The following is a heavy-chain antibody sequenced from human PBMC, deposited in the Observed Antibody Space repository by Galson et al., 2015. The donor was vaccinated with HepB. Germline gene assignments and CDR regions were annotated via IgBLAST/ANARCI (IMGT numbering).Heavy chain of an antibody. CDR2: IRSKATNYAA. CDR1: GLTFSGSA. D-gene: IGHD6-13*01. Sequence: SLRLPCAASGLTFSGSAPHWARQASGRGPPWIGHIRSKATNYAALYVPSLTGRFTTSRDVSKNMGYLHMRSLKIDDTAVYYCVRSGDFSGYSSRWGQGTLVTVSS. J-gene: IGHJ4*02. V-gene: IGHV3-73*01. CDR3: VRSGDFSGYSSR.